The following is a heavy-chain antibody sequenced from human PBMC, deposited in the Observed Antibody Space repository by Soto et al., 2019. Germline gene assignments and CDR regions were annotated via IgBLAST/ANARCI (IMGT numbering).Heavy chain of an antibody. CDR1: GYIFTSYW. CDR3: ARRAYYDFWSGYLFDY. D-gene: IGHD3-3*01. CDR2: IDPSDSYT. J-gene: IGHJ4*02. Sequence: PGESLKISCNGSGYIFTSYWISWVRQMPGKGLEWMGRIDPSDSYTNYSPSFQGHVTISADKSISTAYLQWSSLKASGTAMYYCARRAYYDFWSGYLFDYWGQGTLVTVSS. V-gene: IGHV5-10-1*01.